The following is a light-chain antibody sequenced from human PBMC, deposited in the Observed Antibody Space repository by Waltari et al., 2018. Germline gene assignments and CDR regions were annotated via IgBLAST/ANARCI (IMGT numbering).Light chain of an antibody. J-gene: IGKJ1*01. V-gene: IGKV1-16*02. Sequence: DIQMTQSPSSLSASVGDRVIITCRASQGISNNLVWFQQKPGKAPKSLIYGASYLHSGVPSKFSGSGSGTDFTLTISSLQPEDFATYYCQQYNTYPWTFGQGTKVEIK. CDR1: QGISNN. CDR2: GAS. CDR3: QQYNTYPWT.